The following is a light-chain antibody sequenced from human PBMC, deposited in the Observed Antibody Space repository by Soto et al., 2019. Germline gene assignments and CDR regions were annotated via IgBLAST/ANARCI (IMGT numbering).Light chain of an antibody. CDR1: QSISSW. CDR3: QQYLSFPIT. V-gene: IGKV1-5*03. CDR2: KAS. Sequence: DIQMTQSPSTLSASVGDRVTITCRASQSISSWLAWYQQKPGKVPKLLIYKASILESAVPSRFSGSGSGTEFTLTISSLQSDDFATYYSQQYLSFPITFGQGTRLEIK. J-gene: IGKJ5*01.